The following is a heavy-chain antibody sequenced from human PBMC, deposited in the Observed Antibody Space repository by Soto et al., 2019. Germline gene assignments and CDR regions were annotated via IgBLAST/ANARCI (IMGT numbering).Heavy chain of an antibody. CDR3: NNNFV. D-gene: IGHD1-1*01. CDR2: VRSHTTHYAT. V-gene: IGHV3-73*01. Sequence: GGALRLPCAASAVAFNDSAMTWVRQASGKGLEWVARVRSHTTHYATAYPVSVRGRFTVSRDDSMGTTCLPMNSLKTEDTAMHCCNNNFVWGRGVLFSVSS. CDR1: AVAFNDSA. J-gene: IGHJ4*01.